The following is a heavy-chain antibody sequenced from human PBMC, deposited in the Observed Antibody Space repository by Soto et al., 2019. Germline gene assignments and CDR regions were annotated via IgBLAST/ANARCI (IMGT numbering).Heavy chain of an antibody. J-gene: IGHJ4*02. CDR1: GGSFKSGSYS. CDR3: ARDFAYFDS. V-gene: IGHV4-61*01. Sequence: SETLSLTCTVSGGSFKSGSYSWSWIRQPPGKGLEWIGYVYHTGRTSCNPSLKSRVSISMDTSKNQFSLNLDSVTAADTAVYFCARDFAYFDSWGQGTLVTVSS. CDR2: VYHTGRT. D-gene: IGHD3-3*01.